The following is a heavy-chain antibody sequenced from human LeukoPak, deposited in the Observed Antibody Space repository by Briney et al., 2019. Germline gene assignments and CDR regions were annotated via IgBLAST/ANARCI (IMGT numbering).Heavy chain of an antibody. V-gene: IGHV1-46*01. CDR3: ARVFAGHSAPVEFDY. Sequence: ASVKVSCKASGYTFTSYYMHWVRQAPGQGLEWMGIINPSGGSTSYAQKFQGRVTMTRDMSTSTVYMELSSLRSEDTAVYYCARVFAGHSAPVEFDYWGQGTLVTVSS. D-gene: IGHD3-10*02. CDR1: GYTFTSYY. J-gene: IGHJ4*02. CDR2: INPSGGST.